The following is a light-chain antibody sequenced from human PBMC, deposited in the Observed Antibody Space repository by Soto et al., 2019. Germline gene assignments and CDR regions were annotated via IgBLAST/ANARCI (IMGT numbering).Light chain of an antibody. CDR3: QQYGSSPFT. Sequence: IVLTQSPATLSLSPGTRATLSCRASQNISNYLIWYQQNPGQAPRLLIYGASSRATGIPDRFSGSGSGTDFTLTISRLEPEDFAVYYCQQYGSSPFTFGPGTKVDIK. V-gene: IGKV3-20*01. J-gene: IGKJ3*01. CDR2: GAS. CDR1: QNISNY.